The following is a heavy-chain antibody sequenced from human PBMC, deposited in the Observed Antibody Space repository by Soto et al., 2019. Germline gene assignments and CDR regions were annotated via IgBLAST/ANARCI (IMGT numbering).Heavy chain of an antibody. CDR1: GGTFSSYT. V-gene: IGHV1-69*08. CDR3: ARDALGDYVWGSYRHDY. J-gene: IGHJ4*02. Sequence: QVQLVQSGAEVKKPGSSVKVSCKASGGTFSSYTISWVRQAPGQGLEWMGRIIPILGIANYAQKFQGRVTIPADKSTSTAYRELSSLRSEDTAVYYCARDALGDYVWGSYRHDYWGQGTLVTVSS. D-gene: IGHD3-16*02. CDR2: IIPILGIA.